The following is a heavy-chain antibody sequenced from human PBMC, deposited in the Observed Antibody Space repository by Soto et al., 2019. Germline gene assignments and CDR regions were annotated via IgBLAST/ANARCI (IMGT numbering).Heavy chain of an antibody. CDR3: AREGGRYGTGGSGQVAY. CDR2: IYYSGST. J-gene: IGHJ4*02. CDR1: GGSISSSSYY. D-gene: IGHD2-15*01. Sequence: QLQLQESGPGLVKPSETLSLTCTVSGGSISSSSYYWGWIRQPPGKGLEWIGSIYYSGSTYYTPSRKSRVPIPVDTSKTQFPLKLSSVTAADTAVDYCAREGGRYGTGGSGQVAYWGQGTLVTVSS. V-gene: IGHV4-39*02.